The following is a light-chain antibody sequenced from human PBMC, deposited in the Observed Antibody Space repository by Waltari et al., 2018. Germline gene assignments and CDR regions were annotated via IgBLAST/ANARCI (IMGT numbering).Light chain of an antibody. J-gene: IGLJ1*01. CDR1: TSAIGDSYY. Sequence: QSALTQPASVSGSPGQSITIPCTGTTSAIGDSYYVSWSQQFPGQAPKLMIYKFTKRPSGVSSRFSGSKSGNTASLTISGLQAEDEGDYYCCSFRGGDSFVFGTGTRVTVV. CDR3: CSFRGGDSFV. CDR2: KFT. V-gene: IGLV2-14*03.